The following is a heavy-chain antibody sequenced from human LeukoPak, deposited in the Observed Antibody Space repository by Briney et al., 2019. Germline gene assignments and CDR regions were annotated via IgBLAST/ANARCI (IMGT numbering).Heavy chain of an antibody. CDR2: IYPGDSDT. J-gene: IGHJ4*02. Sequence: GESLKIPCKGSGYSFTSYWIGWVRQMPGKGLEWVGIIYPGDSDTIYSPSFQGQVTISADRSISTAYLQWGRLKASDTAMYYCATHQATFGTGIGYYFDYWGRGTLVTVSS. CDR3: ATHQATFGTGIGYYFDY. CDR1: GYSFTSYW. V-gene: IGHV5-51*01. D-gene: IGHD3-16*01.